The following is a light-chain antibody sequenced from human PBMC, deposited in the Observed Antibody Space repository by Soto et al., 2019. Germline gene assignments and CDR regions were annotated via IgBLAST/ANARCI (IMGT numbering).Light chain of an antibody. CDR1: NTDVGGYNY. J-gene: IGLJ1*01. Sequence: QSALTQPPSASGSPGQSVTISCTGSNTDVGGYNYVSWYQHQPGKAPKLIIYDVTKRPSGVSNRFSGSKSGNTASLTISGIQAEDEGDYYCGSITRSSTSVFGTGTKVTVL. CDR3: GSITRSSTSV. CDR2: DVT. V-gene: IGLV2-14*01.